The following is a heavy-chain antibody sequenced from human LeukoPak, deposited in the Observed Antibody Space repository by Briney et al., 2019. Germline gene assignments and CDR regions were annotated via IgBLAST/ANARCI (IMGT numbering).Heavy chain of an antibody. V-gene: IGHV1-8*01. Sequence: ASVKVSCKASGSSVTSYDINWVRQAPGQRPEWMGWINPTSGNTGYAQKFQGRVTMTRNTSINTAYMELSSLRSEDTAVYYCASGYSSSWYQWLDPWGQGTLVTVSS. CDR2: INPTSGNT. J-gene: IGHJ5*02. CDR1: GSSVTSYD. D-gene: IGHD6-13*01. CDR3: ASGYSSSWYQWLDP.